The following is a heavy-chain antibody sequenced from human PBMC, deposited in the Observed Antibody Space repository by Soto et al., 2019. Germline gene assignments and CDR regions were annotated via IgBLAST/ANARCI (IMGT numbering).Heavy chain of an antibody. J-gene: IGHJ4*02. Sequence: GGSLRLSCAASGFTFSSYGMHWVRQAPGKGLEWVAVISYDGSNKYYADSVKGRFTISRDNSKNTLYLQMNSLRAEDTAVYYCAKDFEDIVVVPAAELLTDDYWGQGTLVTVSS. CDR2: ISYDGSNK. CDR1: GFTFSSYG. V-gene: IGHV3-30*18. CDR3: AKDFEDIVVVPAAELLTDDY. D-gene: IGHD2-2*01.